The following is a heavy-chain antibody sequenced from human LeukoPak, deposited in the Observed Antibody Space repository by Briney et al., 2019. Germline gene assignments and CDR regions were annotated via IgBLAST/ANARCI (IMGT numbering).Heavy chain of an antibody. Sequence: PGGSLRLSCAASGFTFSSYSMNWVRQAPGKGLEWVSSISSSSSYIYYADSVKGRFTISRDNAKNSLYLQMNSLRAEDMAVYYCARDSDSSDWQAYNWFDPWGQGTLVTVSS. D-gene: IGHD6-19*01. V-gene: IGHV3-21*01. CDR2: ISSSSSYI. CDR1: GFTFSSYS. J-gene: IGHJ5*02. CDR3: ARDSDSSDWQAYNWFDP.